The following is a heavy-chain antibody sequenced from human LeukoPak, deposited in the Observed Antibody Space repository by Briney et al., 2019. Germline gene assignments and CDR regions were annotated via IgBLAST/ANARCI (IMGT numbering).Heavy chain of an antibody. D-gene: IGHD1-26*01. Sequence: SETLSLTCTVSGGSISTYYWSWIRQPPGKGLEWIGYIYYSGNTNYNPSLWSRVTMSLDASRNQFSLKLTSVTAADTAVYYCARDQSSGSSSYYYGMDVWGPGATVTVSS. CDR1: GGSISTYY. CDR3: ARDQSSGSSSYYYGMDV. J-gene: IGHJ6*02. V-gene: IGHV4-59*01. CDR2: IYYSGNT.